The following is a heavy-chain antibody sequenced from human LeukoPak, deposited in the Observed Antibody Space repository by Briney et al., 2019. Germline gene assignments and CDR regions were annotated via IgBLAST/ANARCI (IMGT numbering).Heavy chain of an antibody. CDR3: ARGLNYYDSSGYNWNDY. V-gene: IGHV1-69*05. D-gene: IGHD3-22*01. CDR1: GGTFSSYA. J-gene: IGHJ4*02. CDR2: IIPIFGTA. Sequence: SVKVSCKASGGTFSSYAISWVRQAPGQGLEWMGGIIPIFGTANYAQKFQGRVTITTDESTGTAYMELSSLRSEDTAVYYCARGLNYYDSSGYNWNDYWGQGTLVTVSS.